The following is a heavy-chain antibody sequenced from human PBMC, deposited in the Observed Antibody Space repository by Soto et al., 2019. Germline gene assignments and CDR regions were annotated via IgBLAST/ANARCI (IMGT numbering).Heavy chain of an antibody. Sequence: GGSLRLSCSASGFIFSESTIYWVRQVPGKGLEAISAVSTSGRSTYYADSVKDRLTISRDNSKNTLFLQMGSLRPEDTAIYYCVKQAHGLDGVAFDYWGQGTQVTV. V-gene: IGHV3-64D*06. CDR3: VKQAHGLDGVAFDY. CDR1: GFIFSEST. D-gene: IGHD2-15*01. J-gene: IGHJ4*02. CDR2: VSTSGRST.